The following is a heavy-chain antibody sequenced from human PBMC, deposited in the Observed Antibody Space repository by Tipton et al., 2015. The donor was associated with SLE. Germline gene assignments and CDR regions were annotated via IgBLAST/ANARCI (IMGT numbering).Heavy chain of an antibody. Sequence: QLVQSGAEVKTPGASVKVSCKVTGYIFTVYHIHWVRQAPGQGLEWMGSIDPNSGGTNYEQKFQGRVTMTSDTSIATAYMELRGMRSDDTAVYYCTRYFGELVVADVNWSDPWGQGTLVTVSS. CDR1: GYIFTVYH. CDR2: IDPNSGGT. V-gene: IGHV1-2*02. CDR3: TRYFGELVVADVNWSDP. J-gene: IGHJ5*02. D-gene: IGHD2-15*01.